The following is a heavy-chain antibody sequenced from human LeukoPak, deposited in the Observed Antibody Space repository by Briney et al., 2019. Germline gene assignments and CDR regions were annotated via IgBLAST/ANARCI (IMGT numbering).Heavy chain of an antibody. CDR2: IKQDGSEK. Sequence: GGSLRLSCAASGFTFSSCWMSWVRQAPGKGLEWVANIKQDGSEKYYVDSVKGRFTISRDNAKNSLYLQMNSLRAEDTAVYYCARGGGSYYDSSDYWGQGTLVTVSS. CDR1: GFTFSSCW. D-gene: IGHD3-22*01. V-gene: IGHV3-7*03. J-gene: IGHJ4*02. CDR3: ARGGGSYYDSSDY.